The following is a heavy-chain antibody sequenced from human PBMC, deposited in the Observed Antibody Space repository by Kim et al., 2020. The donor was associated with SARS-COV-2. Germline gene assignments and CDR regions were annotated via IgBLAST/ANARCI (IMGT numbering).Heavy chain of an antibody. Sequence: GESLKISCKGSGYSFTRYWIGWVRQMPGKGLEWMGIIYPGDSDTRYSPSFQGQVTISADKSISTAYLQWSSLKASDTAMYYCAIDSSVYQYYFDDWGQGTLVTVSS. CDR2: IYPGDSDT. V-gene: IGHV5-51*01. D-gene: IGHD3-22*01. J-gene: IGHJ4*02. CDR1: GYSFTRYW. CDR3: AIDSSVYQYYFDD.